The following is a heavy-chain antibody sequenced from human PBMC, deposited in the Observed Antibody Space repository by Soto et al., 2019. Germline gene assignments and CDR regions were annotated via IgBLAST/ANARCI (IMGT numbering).Heavy chain of an antibody. V-gene: IGHV4-59*01. CDR3: ARYNWGAMGAFDI. J-gene: IGHJ3*02. CDR2: IYYSGST. D-gene: IGHD1-1*01. CDR1: GGSISSYY. Sequence: SETLSLTCTVSGGSISSYYWSWIRQPPGKGLEWIGYIYYSGSTSYNPSLKSRVTISVDTSKNQFSLKLSSVTAADTAVYYCARYNWGAMGAFDIWGQGTMVTVSS.